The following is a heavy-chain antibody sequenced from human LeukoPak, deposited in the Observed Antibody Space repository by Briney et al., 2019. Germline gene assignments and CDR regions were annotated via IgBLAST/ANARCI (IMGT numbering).Heavy chain of an antibody. CDR3: ARDLDGDLPAFDY. CDR2: ISSSSSYI. CDR1: GFTFSSYS. Sequence: PGGSLRLSCAASGFTFSSYSMNWVRQAPGKGLEWVSSISSSSSYIYYADSVKGRFTISRDNAKNSLYLQMNSLRAEGTAVYYCARDLDGDLPAFDYWGQGTLVTVSS. J-gene: IGHJ4*02. D-gene: IGHD4-17*01. V-gene: IGHV3-21*01.